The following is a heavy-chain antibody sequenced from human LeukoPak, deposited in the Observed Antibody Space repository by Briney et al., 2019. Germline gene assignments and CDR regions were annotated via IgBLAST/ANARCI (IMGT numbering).Heavy chain of an antibody. D-gene: IGHD3-9*01. J-gene: IGHJ6*02. Sequence: PGGSLRLSCAASGFTFSNYGMNWVRQAPGKGLEWVSLISGDGGSTYYADSVKGRFTISRDNSKNSLYLQMNSLRTEDTALYYCAKSRGYDILTGHYYYYYYGMDVWGQGTTVTVSS. V-gene: IGHV3-43*02. CDR1: GFTFSNYG. CDR2: ISGDGGST. CDR3: AKSRGYDILTGHYYYYYYGMDV.